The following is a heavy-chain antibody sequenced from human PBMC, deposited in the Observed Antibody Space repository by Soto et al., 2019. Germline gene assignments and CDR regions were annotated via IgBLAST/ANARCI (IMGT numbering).Heavy chain of an antibody. V-gene: IGHV3-43*01. J-gene: IGHJ5*02. CDR1: GFTFDDYT. CDR3: AKGPRDGAES. CDR2: ISWDGGST. Sequence: GGSLRLSCAASGFTFDDYTMHWVRQAPGKGLEWVSLISWDGGSTYYADSVKGRFTISRDNSKNSLYLQMNSLRTEDTALYYCAKGPRDGAESWGQGTMVTVYS.